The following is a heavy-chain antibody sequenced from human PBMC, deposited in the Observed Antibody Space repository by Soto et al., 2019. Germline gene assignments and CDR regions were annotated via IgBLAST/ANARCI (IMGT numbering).Heavy chain of an antibody. CDR1: GGTFSSYA. CDR2: IIPIFGTA. D-gene: IGHD2-2*01. Sequence: QVQLVQSGAEVKKPGSSVKVSCKASGGTFSSYAISWVRQAPGQGLEWMGGIIPIFGTANYAQKFQGRVTITADESTSTAYMELSSLRSEDTAVYYCASYCMSTSCLNYYYYGMDVWGQGTTVTVSS. CDR3: ASYCMSTSCLNYYYYGMDV. V-gene: IGHV1-69*12. J-gene: IGHJ6*02.